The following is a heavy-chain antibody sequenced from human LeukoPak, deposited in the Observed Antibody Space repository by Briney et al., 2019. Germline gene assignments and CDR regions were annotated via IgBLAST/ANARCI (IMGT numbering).Heavy chain of an antibody. J-gene: IGHJ4*02. CDR2: FDPEDGET. CDR1: GYTLTELS. Sequence: VSVKVSCKVSGYTLTELSMHWVRQAPGKGLEWIGGFDPEDGETTYAQKFQGRVTMTEDTSTDIAYMELSSLRSEDTAVYYCATDKETQLALDYWGQGTLVTVSS. CDR3: ATDKETQLALDY. V-gene: IGHV1-24*01. D-gene: IGHD3-3*02.